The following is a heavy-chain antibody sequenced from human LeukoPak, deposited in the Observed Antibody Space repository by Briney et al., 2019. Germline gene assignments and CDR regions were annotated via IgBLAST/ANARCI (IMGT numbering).Heavy chain of an antibody. Sequence: SGGSLRLSCTASGFTFSSYAMSWVRQAPGKGLEWVSAISGSGSSTYYADSVKGRSTISRDNSKNTLYLQMNSLRAEDAAVYYCAKDGVIGTRSFDYWGQGTLVTVSS. D-gene: IGHD6-13*01. CDR3: AKDGVIGTRSFDY. CDR1: GFTFSSYA. J-gene: IGHJ4*02. CDR2: ISGSGSST. V-gene: IGHV3-23*01.